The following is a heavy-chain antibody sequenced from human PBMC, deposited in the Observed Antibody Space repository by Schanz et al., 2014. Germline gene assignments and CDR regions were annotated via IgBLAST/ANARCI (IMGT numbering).Heavy chain of an antibody. D-gene: IGHD2-2*02. CDR2: INPSGGST. CDR3: AGTYCSSASCYTGYYCMDV. CDR1: GYTFTSDS. J-gene: IGHJ6*03. V-gene: IGHV1-46*01. Sequence: QVQLVQSGAEVKKPGASVKVSCKASGYTFTSDSMHWVRQAPGQGLEWMGMINPSGGSTTYAQKFRGAVTLTTDTSTDTAYLELTSLRSEDTAVYYRAGTYCSSASCYTGYYCMDVWGKGTTVTVSS.